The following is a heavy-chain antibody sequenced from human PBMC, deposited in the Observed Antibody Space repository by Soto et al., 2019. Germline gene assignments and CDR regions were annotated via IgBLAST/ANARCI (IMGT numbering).Heavy chain of an antibody. CDR3: ARSVGSGSLNWFDP. V-gene: IGHV4-31*03. CDR1: GGSISSGGYY. D-gene: IGHD3-10*01. Sequence: SETLSLTCTVSGGSISSGGYYWIWIRQRPGKGLEWIGYIYYSGSTYYNPSLKSRVTISVDTSKNQFSLKLSSVTAADTAVYYCARSVGSGSLNWFDPWGQGTLVTVSS. CDR2: IYYSGST. J-gene: IGHJ5*02.